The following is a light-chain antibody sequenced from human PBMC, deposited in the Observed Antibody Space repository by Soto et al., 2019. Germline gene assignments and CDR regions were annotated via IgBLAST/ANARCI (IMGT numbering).Light chain of an antibody. V-gene: IGLV2-14*03. CDR3: SSYTSSSTRV. CDR2: EVS. J-gene: IGLJ1*01. CDR1: SSDVGAYDY. Sequence: QSALTQPASVSGSPGQSITISCTGTSSDVGAYDYVSWYQQHPDKAPKLMIYEVSNWPSGVSNRFSGSKSVNTATLTISGLQADDEADYYCSSYTSSSTRVFGTGTKVTVL.